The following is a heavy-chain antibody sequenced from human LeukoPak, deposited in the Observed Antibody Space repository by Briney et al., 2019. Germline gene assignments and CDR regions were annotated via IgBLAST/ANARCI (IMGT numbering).Heavy chain of an antibody. CDR2: VYYSGST. CDR3: ARDVGATTSYFDY. J-gene: IGHJ4*02. CDR1: GASTSSDY. D-gene: IGHD1-26*01. Sequence: SETLSLTCTVSGASTSSDYWSWIRQPPGKGLEWIAHVYYSGSTSYNPSLKSRVTISLDTSKNHFFLKLSSVTAADTAVYYCARDVGATTSYFDYWGQGTLVTVSS. V-gene: IGHV4-59*01.